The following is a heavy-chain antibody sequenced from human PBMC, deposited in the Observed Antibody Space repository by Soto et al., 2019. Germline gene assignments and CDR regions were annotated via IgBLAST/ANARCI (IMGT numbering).Heavy chain of an antibody. CDR1: GFTFTSSA. D-gene: IGHD2-2*01. CDR2: IVVGSGNT. J-gene: IGHJ6*02. V-gene: IGHV1-58*01. CDR3: AAVPPLRGNCSSTSCYPKGYYYYGMAV. Sequence: ASVKVSCEACGFTFTSSAVQWVRQARGQRLEWIGWIVVGSGNTNYAQKFQERVTITRDMSTSTAYMELSSLRSEDTAVYYCAAVPPLRGNCSSTSCYPKGYYYYGMAVWGQGTTVTVSS.